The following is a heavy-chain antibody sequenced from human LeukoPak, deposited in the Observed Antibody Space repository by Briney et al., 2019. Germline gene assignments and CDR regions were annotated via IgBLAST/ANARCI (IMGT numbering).Heavy chain of an antibody. Sequence: SETLSLTCTVSGGSITGYYWSWIRQPPGKGLEWIAYIYYDGRTDYNPSLKSRVTISVDTSRNQFSLRLSSVTAADTAVYYCARRRLGYCSGAYCPFDPWGQGTLVTVSS. D-gene: IGHD2-15*01. CDR2: IYYDGRT. J-gene: IGHJ5*02. CDR3: ARRRLGYCSGAYCPFDP. CDR1: GGSITGYY. V-gene: IGHV4-59*08.